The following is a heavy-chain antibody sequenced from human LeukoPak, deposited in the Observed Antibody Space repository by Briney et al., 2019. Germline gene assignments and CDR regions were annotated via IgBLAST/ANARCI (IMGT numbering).Heavy chain of an antibody. CDR2: INSDGSST. CDR3: ARRITMIENAFDI. V-gene: IGHV3-74*01. Sequence: GGSLRLSCAASGFTFSSYWMHWVRQAPGKGLVWVSRINSDGSSTSYADSVKGRFTISRDNAKNTLYLQMNSLRAEDTAVYYCARRITMIENAFDIWGQGTMVTVSS. CDR1: GFTFSSYW. D-gene: IGHD3-22*01. J-gene: IGHJ3*02.